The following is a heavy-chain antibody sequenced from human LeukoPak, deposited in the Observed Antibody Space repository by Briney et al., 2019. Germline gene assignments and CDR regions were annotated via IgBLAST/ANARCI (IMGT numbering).Heavy chain of an antibody. J-gene: IGHJ1*01. V-gene: IGHV1-46*01. CDR2: INPNGDRT. D-gene: IGHD1-26*01. CDR3: ARDSRGWELLGYFQH. CDR1: ENTFTNYY. Sequence: ASVKVSCKASENTFTNYYMHWVRQAPGQGLEWLGIINPNGDRTNYARTFQSRVTMTRDTSTTTVYMELSSLRSEDTAVYYCARDSRGWELLGYFQHWGQGTLVTVSS.